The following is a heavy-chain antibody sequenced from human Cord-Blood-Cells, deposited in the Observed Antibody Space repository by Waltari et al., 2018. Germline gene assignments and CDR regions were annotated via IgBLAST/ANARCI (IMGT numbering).Heavy chain of an antibody. J-gene: IGHJ4*02. Sequence: QVQLVQSGAEVKKPGASVKVSCKASGYTFTGYYMHWVRQAPGQGLEWMGWINPNSGGTNYAKKFQGRVTMTRDTSISTAYMELSRLRSDDTAVYYCAREGIAVAGPFIDYWGQGTLVTVSS. D-gene: IGHD6-19*01. CDR1: GYTFTGYY. CDR2: INPNSGGT. CDR3: AREGIAVAGPFIDY. V-gene: IGHV1-2*02.